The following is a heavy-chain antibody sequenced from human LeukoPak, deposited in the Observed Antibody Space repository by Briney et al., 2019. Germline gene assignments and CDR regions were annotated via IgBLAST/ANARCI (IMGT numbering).Heavy chain of an antibody. V-gene: IGHV4-39*07. CDR1: GDSTSSDRYY. CDR2: IYYSGST. D-gene: IGHD5-24*01. J-gene: IGHJ4*02. CDR3: ARSDRWLQFDY. Sequence: PSETLSLTCTISGDSTSSDRYYGGWVRQPPGKGLEWIGNIYYSGSTYYNPSLKSRVTMSVDTSKNQFSLKLSSVTAADTAVYYCARSDRWLQFDYWGQGTLVTVSS.